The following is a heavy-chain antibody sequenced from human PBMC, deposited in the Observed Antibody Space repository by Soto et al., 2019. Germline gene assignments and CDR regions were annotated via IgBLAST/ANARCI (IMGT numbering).Heavy chain of an antibody. CDR2: IYHSGST. J-gene: IGHJ6*02. CDR3: ARDRYIEAAGQIPYYYYGMDV. D-gene: IGHD6-13*01. CDR1: GGSISSSNW. Sequence: SETLSLTCAVSGGSISSSNWWSWVRQPPGKGLEWIGEIYHSGSTNYNPSLKSRVTISVDKSKNQFSLKLSSVTAADTAVYYCARDRYIEAAGQIPYYYYGMDVWGQGPTVTVYS. V-gene: IGHV4-4*02.